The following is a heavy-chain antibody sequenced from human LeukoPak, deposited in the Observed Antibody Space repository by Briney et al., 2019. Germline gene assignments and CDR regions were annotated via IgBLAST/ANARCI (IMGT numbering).Heavy chain of an antibody. D-gene: IGHD3-3*01. J-gene: IGHJ5*01. CDR2: INPNINGT. CDR3: ARERLRFLFDS. V-gene: IGHV1-2*02. CDR1: GYTFTGYY. Sequence: GASVKVSCKASGYTFTGYYIHWVRQAPGQGLEWMGWINPNINGTNYAQKFQGRVTMTRDTSISTVYMELSRLRSDDTAVYYCARERLRFLFDSWGQGTLVTVSS.